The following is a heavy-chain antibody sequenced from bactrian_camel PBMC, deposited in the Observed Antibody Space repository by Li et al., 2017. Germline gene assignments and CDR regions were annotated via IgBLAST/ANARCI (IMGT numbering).Heavy chain of an antibody. CDR2: ISSGSTT. CDR1: GFTFRSYA. J-gene: IGHJ6*01. Sequence: HVQLVESGGGLVQSGGSLRLSCAASGFTFRSYAMYWVRQAPGKGLEWVSSISSGSTTYYADSVKGRFTISRDNAKNTVYLQMNMLKPEDTAVYYCATAPRGLFTAVVATCSQPFGWWGRGTQVTVS. V-gene: IGHV3S1*01. D-gene: IGHD2*01. CDR3: ATAPRGLFTAVVATCSQPFGW.